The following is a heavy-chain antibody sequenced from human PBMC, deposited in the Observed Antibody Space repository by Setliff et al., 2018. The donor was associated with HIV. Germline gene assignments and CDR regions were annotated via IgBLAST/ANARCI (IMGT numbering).Heavy chain of an antibody. J-gene: IGHJ4*02. CDR2: INTDGSNT. D-gene: IGHD2-21*02. Sequence: PGGSLRLSCAASGFTFSSSWIHWVRQALGKGLVWVSRINTDGSNTNYADSVKGRFTISRDNTKNTLYLQMNSLRAEDTAVYYCVRLPFPPCCGGDCYSIDYWGQGTLVTVSS. CDR1: GFTFSSSW. CDR3: VRLPFPPCCGGDCYSIDY. V-gene: IGHV3-74*01.